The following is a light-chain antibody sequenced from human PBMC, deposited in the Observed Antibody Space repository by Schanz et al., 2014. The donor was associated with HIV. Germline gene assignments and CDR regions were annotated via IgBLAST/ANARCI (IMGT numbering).Light chain of an antibody. V-gene: IGLV2-8*01. CDR1: SSDVSDYDF. CDR3: ISYAGSNNLV. J-gene: IGLJ3*02. CDR2: EVS. Sequence: QSALTQPPSASGSPGQSVTISCTGTSSDVSDYDFVSWYQQHPGKAPQLMIYEVSKRPSGVPDRFSGSKSGNTASLTVSGLQAEDEADYYCISYAGSNNLVFGGGTKLTVL.